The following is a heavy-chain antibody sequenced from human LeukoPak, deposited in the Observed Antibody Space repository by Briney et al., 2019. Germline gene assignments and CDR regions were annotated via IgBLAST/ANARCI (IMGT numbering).Heavy chain of an antibody. CDR3: VGGCNPGY. CDR1: GLAFSAYK. V-gene: IGHV3-74*01. J-gene: IGHJ4*02. Sequence: PGGSLRLSCAASGLAFSAYKMHWVRQAPRKGLVWVSRISTDGYTTDYADFVQGRFTASRDNTKNTWSLEMNSLRAEDTAVYYCVGGCNPGYWGQGTLVTVSS. D-gene: IGHD4-23*01. CDR2: ISTDGYTT.